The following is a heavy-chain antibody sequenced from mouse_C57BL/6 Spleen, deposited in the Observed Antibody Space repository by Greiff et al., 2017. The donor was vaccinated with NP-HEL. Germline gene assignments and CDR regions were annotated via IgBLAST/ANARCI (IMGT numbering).Heavy chain of an antibody. CDR2: ISNGGGST. J-gene: IGHJ1*03. CDR1: GFTFSDYY. Sequence: VESGGGLVQPGGSLKLSCAASGFTFSDYYMYWVRQTPEKRLEWVAYISNGGGSTYYPDTVKGRFTISRDNAKNTLYLQMSRLKSEDTAMYYCARHDYSRLFDVWGTGTTVTVSS. D-gene: IGHD2-12*01. CDR3: ARHDYSRLFDV. V-gene: IGHV5-12*01.